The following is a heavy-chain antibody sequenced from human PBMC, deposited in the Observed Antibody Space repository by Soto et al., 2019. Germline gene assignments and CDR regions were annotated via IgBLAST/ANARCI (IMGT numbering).Heavy chain of an antibody. D-gene: IGHD6-6*01. CDR2: IIPIFGTA. Sequence: SVKVSCKASGGTFSSYAISWVRQAPGQGLEWMGGIIPIFGTANYAQKFQGRVTITADESTSTAYMELSSLRSEDTAVYYCARESWSRSAGAFDIWGQGTMVTVSS. V-gene: IGHV1-69*13. CDR1: GGTFSSYA. J-gene: IGHJ3*02. CDR3: ARESWSRSAGAFDI.